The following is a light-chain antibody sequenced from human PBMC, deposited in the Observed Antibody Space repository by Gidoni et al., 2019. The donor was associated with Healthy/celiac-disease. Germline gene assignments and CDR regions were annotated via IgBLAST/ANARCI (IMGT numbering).Light chain of an antibody. V-gene: IGKV3-11*01. CDR1: QSVSSY. Sequence: EIVLTQSPATLSLSPGERATLSCRASQSVSSYLAWYQQKPGQAPRLLIYDASNRATGIPARFSSSGSRADFSLTISSLAPEDFAVYYCQQRSNWPLTFGGGTKVEIK. CDR2: DAS. J-gene: IGKJ4*01. CDR3: QQRSNWPLT.